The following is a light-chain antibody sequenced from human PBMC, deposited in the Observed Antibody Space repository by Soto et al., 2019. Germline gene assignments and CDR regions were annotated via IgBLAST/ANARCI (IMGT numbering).Light chain of an antibody. CDR1: QSVSID. CDR3: QQYDNWPWT. Sequence: EIVMTQAPATLSVAPGERATLSCKAGQSVSIDLAWYHQKPVQAPRLLIYDASTMSTVSPARVPCSGSGTEFTLTISSLQSEDFAVYYCQQYDNWPWTFGQGTKVDIK. J-gene: IGKJ1*01. CDR2: DAS. V-gene: IGKV3-15*01.